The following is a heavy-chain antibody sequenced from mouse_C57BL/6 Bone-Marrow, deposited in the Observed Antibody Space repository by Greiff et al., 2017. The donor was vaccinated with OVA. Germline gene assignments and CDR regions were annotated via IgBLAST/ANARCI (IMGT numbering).Heavy chain of an antibody. J-gene: IGHJ2*01. CDR1: GFTIKDDY. CDR3: TDYYDGD. V-gene: IGHV14-4*01. Sequence: VQLKQSGAELVRPGASVKLSCTASGFTIKDDYMHWVKQRPEQGLEWIGWIDPENGDTEYASKFQGKATITADTSSNTAYLQLSSLTSEDTAVYYCTDYYDGDWGQGTTLTVST. D-gene: IGHD1-1*02. CDR2: IDPENGDT.